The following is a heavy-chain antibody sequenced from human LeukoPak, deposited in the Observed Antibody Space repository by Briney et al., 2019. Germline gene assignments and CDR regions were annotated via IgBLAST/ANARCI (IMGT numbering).Heavy chain of an antibody. CDR2: ISTSGYYI. D-gene: IGHD3-22*01. Sequence: GGSLRLSCAASGFTFSNYNMNWVRQAPGKGLEWVSSISTSGYYISYADSVKGRSTISRDNAKNSLYLQMNSLRAEDTAVYYCARIPSDAYYYDTSGFYPWGQGTLVTVSS. CDR3: ARIPSDAYYYDTSGFYP. J-gene: IGHJ5*02. V-gene: IGHV3-21*01. CDR1: GFTFSNYN.